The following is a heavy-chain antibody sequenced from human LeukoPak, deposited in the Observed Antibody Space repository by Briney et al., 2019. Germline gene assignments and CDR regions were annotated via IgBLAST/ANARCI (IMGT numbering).Heavy chain of an antibody. D-gene: IGHD6-19*01. CDR2: ISSSGSYI. CDR3: ASLAVAGTPLFDY. J-gene: IGHJ4*02. Sequence: MSGGSLRLSCATSGFTVSSNYMSWVRQAPGKGLEWVSYISSSGSYIYYADSVKGRFTISRDNAKNSLYLQMTSLRAEDTAVYYCASLAVAGTPLFDYWGQGTLVTVSS. V-gene: IGHV3-21*05. CDR1: GFTVSSNY.